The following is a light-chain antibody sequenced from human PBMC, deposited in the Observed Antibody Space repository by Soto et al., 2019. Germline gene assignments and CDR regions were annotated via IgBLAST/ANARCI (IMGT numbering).Light chain of an antibody. J-gene: IGLJ2*01. Sequence: QSALTQPASVSGSPGQSITISCTGSDNDVGNYNFVSWYQQPPGKAPKLIMSAVTSRPSGISDRFSGSKSGNTASLTISGLRIEDEADYYCSSYSSSSTLVFGGGTKVTVL. V-gene: IGLV2-14*03. CDR3: SSYSSSSTLV. CDR2: AVT. CDR1: DNDVGNYNF.